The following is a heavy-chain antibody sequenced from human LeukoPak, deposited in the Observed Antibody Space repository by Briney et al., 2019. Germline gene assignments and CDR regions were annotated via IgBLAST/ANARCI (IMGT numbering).Heavy chain of an antibody. CDR2: ISYDGSNK. J-gene: IGHJ4*02. D-gene: IGHD2-21*02. CDR1: GFTFSNYA. CDR3: ARVASLAYCGGDCYFGDY. V-gene: IGHV3-30-3*01. Sequence: GRSLRLSCAASGFTFSNYAMHWVRQAPGKGLEWVAVISYDGSNKYYADSVKGRFTISRDNAKNSLYLQMNSLRDEDTAVYYCARVASLAYCGGDCYFGDYWGQGTLVTVSS.